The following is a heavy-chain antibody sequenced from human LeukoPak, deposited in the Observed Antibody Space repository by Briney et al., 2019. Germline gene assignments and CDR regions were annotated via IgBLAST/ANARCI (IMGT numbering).Heavy chain of an antibody. D-gene: IGHD3-16*01. J-gene: IGHJ4*02. V-gene: IGHV1-46*01. CDR1: GYTFTSYH. Sequence: ASVKVSCKASGYTFTSYHMHWLRQAPGQGLEWMGIVKSSGDITLYAQKFQGRVTVTRDTSTSTVYMVLRSLRSEDTAVYYCVREDPNTYFFDFWGQGTLVTVSS. CDR2: VKSSGDIT. CDR3: VREDPNTYFFDF.